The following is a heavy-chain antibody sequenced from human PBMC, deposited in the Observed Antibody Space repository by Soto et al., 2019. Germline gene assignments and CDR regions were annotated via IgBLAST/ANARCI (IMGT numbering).Heavy chain of an antibody. J-gene: IGHJ5*02. V-gene: IGHV3-9*01. CDR3: VRGGSNYAS. D-gene: IGHD4-4*01. CDR2: ISWNTGNI. CDR1: GFTFGDYA. Sequence: EVQLVESGGGLVQPGRSLRLSCAASGFTFGDYAMHWVRQGPGKGLEWVSSISWNTGNIGYADSVKGRFTISRDNAKNSLYLQMNKVRAEDTALYYCVRGGSNYASWGQGTLVTVSS.